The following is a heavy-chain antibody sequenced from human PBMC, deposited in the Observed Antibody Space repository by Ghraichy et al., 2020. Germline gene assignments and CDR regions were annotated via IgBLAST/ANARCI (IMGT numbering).Heavy chain of an antibody. D-gene: IGHD5-18*01. Sequence: ASVKVSCKASGYTFTGYYMHWVRQAPGQGLEWMGWINPNSGGTNYAQKFQGWVTMTRDTSISTAYMELSRLRSDDTAVYYCARAKVPAAMVTYYYYGMDVWGQGTTVTVSS. V-gene: IGHV1-2*04. CDR1: GYTFTGYY. CDR2: INPNSGGT. J-gene: IGHJ6*02. CDR3: ARAKVPAAMVTYYYYGMDV.